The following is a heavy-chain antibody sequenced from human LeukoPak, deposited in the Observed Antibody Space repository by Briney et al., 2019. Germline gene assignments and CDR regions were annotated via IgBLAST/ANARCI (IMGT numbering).Heavy chain of an antibody. CDR1: GFTFSSYA. Sequence: GGSLRLSCAASGFTFSSYAMSWVRQAPGKGLEWVSAISGSGGSTYYADSVKGRFTIFRDNSKNTLYLQMNSLRAEDTAVYYCARGRCGGDCYSGDYWGQGTLVTVSS. D-gene: IGHD2-21*01. CDR2: ISGSGGST. V-gene: IGHV3-23*01. J-gene: IGHJ4*02. CDR3: ARGRCGGDCYSGDY.